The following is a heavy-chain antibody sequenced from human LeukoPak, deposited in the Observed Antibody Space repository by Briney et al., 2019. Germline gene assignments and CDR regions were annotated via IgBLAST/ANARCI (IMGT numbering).Heavy chain of an antibody. CDR2: IYYSGST. J-gene: IGHJ4*02. Sequence: KPSETLSLTCTVSGGSISSYYWSWIRQPPGKGLEWIGYIYYSGSTNYNPSLKSRVTISVDTSKSQFSLKLSSMTAADTAVYYCARLGGYGYFDYWGQGTLVTVSS. CDR1: GGSISSYY. D-gene: IGHD5-12*01. V-gene: IGHV4-59*01. CDR3: ARLGGYGYFDY.